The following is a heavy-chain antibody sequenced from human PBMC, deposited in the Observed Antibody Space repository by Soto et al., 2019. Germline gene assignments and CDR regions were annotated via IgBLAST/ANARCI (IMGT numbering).Heavy chain of an antibody. CDR2: INPNSGGT. CDR1: GYTFTGYY. D-gene: IGHD3-3*01. CDR3: ARGGHYDFWSGYYIPVFDY. V-gene: IGHV1-2*04. Sequence: ASLKVSCKASGYTFTGYYMHWVRQAPGQGLEWMGWINPNSGGTNYAQKFQGWVTMTRDTSISTAYMELSRLRSDDTAVYYCARGGHYDFWSGYYIPVFDYWGQGTLVTVSS. J-gene: IGHJ4*02.